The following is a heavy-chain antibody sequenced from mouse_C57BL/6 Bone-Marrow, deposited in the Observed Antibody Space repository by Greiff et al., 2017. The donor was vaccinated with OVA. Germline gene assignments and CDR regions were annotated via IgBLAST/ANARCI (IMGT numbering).Heavy chain of an antibody. Sequence: QVHVKQSGAELARPGASVKLSCKASGYTFTSYGISWVKQRTGQGLEWIGEIYPRSGNTYYNEKFKGKATLTADKSSSTAYMELRSLTSEDSAVYFCARDSNYLWYFDVWGTGTTVTVSS. J-gene: IGHJ1*03. CDR3: ARDSNYLWYFDV. CDR1: GYTFTSYG. CDR2: IYPRSGNT. V-gene: IGHV1-81*01. D-gene: IGHD2-5*01.